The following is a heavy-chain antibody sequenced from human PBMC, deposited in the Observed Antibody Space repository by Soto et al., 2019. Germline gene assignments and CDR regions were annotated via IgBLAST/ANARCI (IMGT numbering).Heavy chain of an antibody. Sequence: GGSLRLSCAASGFTFSSYEMNWVRQAPGKGLEWVSYISSSGSTIYYADSVKGRFTISRDNAKNSLYLQMNSLRAEDTAVYYCARDDDYAFDIWGQGTMVTVSS. V-gene: IGHV3-48*03. CDR3: ARDDDYAFDI. D-gene: IGHD3-16*01. J-gene: IGHJ3*02. CDR2: ISSSGSTI. CDR1: GFTFSSYE.